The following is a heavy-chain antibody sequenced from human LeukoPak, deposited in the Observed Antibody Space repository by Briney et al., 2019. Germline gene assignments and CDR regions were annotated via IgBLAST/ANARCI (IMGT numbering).Heavy chain of an antibody. Sequence: GASVKVSCKASGYTFTGYYMHWVRQAPGQGLEWMGWINPNSGGTNYAQKFQGRVTMTRDTSISTAYMELSRLRSDDTAVYYCAKDRAYSGYDPGDYWGQGTLVTVSS. CDR1: GYTFTGYY. V-gene: IGHV1-2*02. CDR2: INPNSGGT. D-gene: IGHD5-12*01. J-gene: IGHJ4*02. CDR3: AKDRAYSGYDPGDY.